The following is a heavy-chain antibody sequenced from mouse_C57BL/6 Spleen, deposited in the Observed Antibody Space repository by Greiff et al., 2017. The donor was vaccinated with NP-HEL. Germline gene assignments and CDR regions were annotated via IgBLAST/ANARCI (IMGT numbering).Heavy chain of an antibody. V-gene: IGHV5-17*01. CDR2: ISSGSSTI. D-gene: IGHD4-1*01. J-gene: IGHJ2*01. CDR1: GFTFSDYG. CDR3: AKGGTNYFDY. Sequence: EVKLVESGGGLVKPGGSLKLSCAASGFTFSDYGMHWVRQAPEKGLEWVAYISSGSSTIYYADTVKGRFTISRDKAKNTLFLQMTSLRSEDTAMYYCAKGGTNYFDYWGQGTTLTVSS.